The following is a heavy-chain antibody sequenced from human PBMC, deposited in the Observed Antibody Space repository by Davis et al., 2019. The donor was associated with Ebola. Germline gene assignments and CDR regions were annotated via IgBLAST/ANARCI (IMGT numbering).Heavy chain of an antibody. J-gene: IGHJ4*02. CDR3: AKDGLFIDSSWFFGY. Sequence: GGSLRPSCAASGPTLSSYAMSWVRQAPGKGLEWVSAIRDSDGRTYYAHSVKGRFTISRDNSENTLFLQMNSLRAEDTAVYYCAKDGLFIDSSWFFGYWGQGTLVTVSS. V-gene: IGHV3-23*01. CDR1: GPTLSSYA. D-gene: IGHD6-13*01. CDR2: IRDSDGRT.